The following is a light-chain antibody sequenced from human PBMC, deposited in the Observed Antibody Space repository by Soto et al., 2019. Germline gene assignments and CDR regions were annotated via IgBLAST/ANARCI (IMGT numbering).Light chain of an antibody. V-gene: IGKV1-6*01. CDR1: QDIRND. Sequence: IQMTQSPSSLSASVGDRVTITCRASQDIRNDLGWYQQKPGKAPKVLIYDTYTLQSGVPSRFSGSRSGTDFTLTISSLQPEDIATYYCLQDNMYPITFGGGTKVDIK. CDR3: LQDNMYPIT. J-gene: IGKJ4*01. CDR2: DTY.